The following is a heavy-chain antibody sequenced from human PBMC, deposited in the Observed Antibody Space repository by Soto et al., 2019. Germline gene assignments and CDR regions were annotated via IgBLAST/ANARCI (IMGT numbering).Heavy chain of an antibody. J-gene: IGHJ5*02. CDR3: AREVVAATLEDWFDP. Sequence: SETLSLTCTVSGGSISSGDYYWSWIRQPPGKGLEWIGYIYYSGSTYYNPSLKSRVTISVDTSKNQFSLKLSSVTAADTAVYYCAREVVAATLEDWFDPWGQGTLVTVSS. CDR1: GGSISSGDYY. D-gene: IGHD2-15*01. V-gene: IGHV4-30-4*01. CDR2: IYYSGST.